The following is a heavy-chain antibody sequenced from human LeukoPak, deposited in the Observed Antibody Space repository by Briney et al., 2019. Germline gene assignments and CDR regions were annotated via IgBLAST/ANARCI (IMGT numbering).Heavy chain of an antibody. Sequence: GESLRISCKGSGHSFNNDWIGWVRQMPGKGLEWMGIIHLGTLETRYSPSFQGQVTISADKSTTTAYLQWSNLKASDSAMYYCARLSTGGHYYSAYWGQGTLVTVSS. D-gene: IGHD2-8*02. J-gene: IGHJ4*02. CDR3: ARLSTGGHYYSAY. CDR2: IHLGTLET. V-gene: IGHV5-51*01. CDR1: GHSFNNDW.